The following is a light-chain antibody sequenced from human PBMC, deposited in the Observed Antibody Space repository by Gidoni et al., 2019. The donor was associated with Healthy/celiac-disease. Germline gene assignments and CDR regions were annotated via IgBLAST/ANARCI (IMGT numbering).Light chain of an antibody. V-gene: IGKV3-15*01. CDR2: GAS. J-gene: IGKJ3*01. CDR1: QSVSSN. Sequence: EIVRTQSPATLSVSPGERATLSCRASQSVSSNFAWYQQKPGQAPRLLIYGASTRATGIPARFSGSGSGTEFTLTISSLQSEDLAVYYCQQYNNWPLLTFGPGTKVDIK. CDR3: QQYNNWPLLT.